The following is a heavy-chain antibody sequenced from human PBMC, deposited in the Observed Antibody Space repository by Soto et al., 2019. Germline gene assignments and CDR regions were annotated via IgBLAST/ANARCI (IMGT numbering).Heavy chain of an antibody. Sequence: QVQLQESGPGLVKPSETLSLTCTVSGDSFSSYYWSWVRQPAGKGLEWIGRIYRNGDSDYTSSLKSRVTLSIDTSKKQFSLKLNSVTDADTAVYYCARDTRLEGATVGLYDFWGQGTLVTVSS. J-gene: IGHJ4*02. V-gene: IGHV4-4*07. D-gene: IGHD1-26*01. CDR1: GDSFSSYY. CDR2: IYRNGDS. CDR3: ARDTRLEGATVGLYDF.